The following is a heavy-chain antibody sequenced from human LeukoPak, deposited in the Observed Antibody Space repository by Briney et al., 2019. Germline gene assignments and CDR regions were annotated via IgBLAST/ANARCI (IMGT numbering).Heavy chain of an antibody. CDR3: ATVRYNYYDNSGYTTFDY. D-gene: IGHD3-22*01. CDR1: GGTFSSYA. CDR2: IIPIFGTA. J-gene: IGHJ4*02. V-gene: IGHV1-69*13. Sequence: ASVKVSCKACGGTFSSYAISWVRQAPGQGLEWMGGIIPIFGTANYAQKFQGRVTITADESTSTAYMELSSLKSEDRGVYYCATVRYNYYDNSGYTTFDYWGQGTLVTVSS.